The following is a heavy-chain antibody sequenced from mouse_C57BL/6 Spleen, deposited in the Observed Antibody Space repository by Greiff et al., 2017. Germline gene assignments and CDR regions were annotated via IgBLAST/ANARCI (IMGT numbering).Heavy chain of an antibody. CDR2: IDPSDSET. Sequence: QVQLQQPGAELVRPGSSVKLSCKASGYTFTSYWMHWVKQRPIQGLEWIGNIDPSDSETHYNQKFKDKATLTVDKSSSTAYMQLSSLTSADSAVYYNARESNYVRGAMDYWGQGTSVTVAS. V-gene: IGHV1-52*01. CDR3: ARESNYVRGAMDY. D-gene: IGHD2-5*01. J-gene: IGHJ4*01. CDR1: GYTFTSYW.